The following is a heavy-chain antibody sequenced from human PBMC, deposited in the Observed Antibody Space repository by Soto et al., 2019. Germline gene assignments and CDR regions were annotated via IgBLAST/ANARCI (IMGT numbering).Heavy chain of an antibody. D-gene: IGHD3-10*01. V-gene: IGHV1-24*01. CDR3: ATGLFYGSGVDY. Sequence: ASVKVSCKVSGYTLTELSMHWVLQAPGKGLEWMGGFDPEDGETIYAQKFQGRVTMTEDTSTDTAYMELSSLRSEDTAVYYCATGLFYGSGVDYWGQGTLVTVSS. CDR2: FDPEDGET. J-gene: IGHJ4*02. CDR1: GYTLTELS.